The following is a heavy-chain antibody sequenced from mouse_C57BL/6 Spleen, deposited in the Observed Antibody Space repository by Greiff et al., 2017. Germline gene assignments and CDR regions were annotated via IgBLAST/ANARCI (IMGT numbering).Heavy chain of an antibody. Sequence: QVQLKQSGPELVKPGASVKISCKASGYAFRSSWMNWVKQRPGKGLEWIGRINPGDGDTNYHGKFKGKATLTADKSSSTAYMQLSSLTSEDSAVYFCARRYDGSSYGYFDYWGQGTTLTVSS. J-gene: IGHJ2*01. D-gene: IGHD1-1*01. CDR1: GYAFRSSW. V-gene: IGHV1-82*01. CDR3: ARRYDGSSYGYFDY. CDR2: INPGDGDT.